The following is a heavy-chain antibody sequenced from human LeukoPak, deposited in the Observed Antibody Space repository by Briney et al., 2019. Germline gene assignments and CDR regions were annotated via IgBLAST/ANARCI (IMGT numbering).Heavy chain of an antibody. Sequence: PSETLSLTCAVYGGSFSGYYWSWIRQPPGKGLEWIGEINHSGSTNYNPSLKSRVTISVDTSKNQFSLKLSSVTAADTAVYYCARGYCSGGSCYRIFDYWGQGTLVTVSS. CDR1: GGSFSGYY. J-gene: IGHJ4*02. D-gene: IGHD2-15*01. CDR2: INHSGST. V-gene: IGHV4-34*01. CDR3: ARGYCSGGSCYRIFDY.